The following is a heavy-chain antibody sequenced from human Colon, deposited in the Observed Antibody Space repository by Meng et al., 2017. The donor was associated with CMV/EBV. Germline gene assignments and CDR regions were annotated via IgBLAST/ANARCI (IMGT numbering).Heavy chain of an antibody. J-gene: IGHJ6*02. CDR2: IYYSGST. D-gene: IGHD2-21*01. CDR3: ARNSRYYYYGMDV. Sequence: SETLSLTCTVSGGSISSYYWSWIRQPPGKGLEWIGYIYYSGSTNYNPSLKSRVTISVDTSKNQFSLKLSSVTAADTAVYYCARNSRYYYYGMDVWGQGTTVTVSS. CDR1: GGSISSYY. V-gene: IGHV4-59*01.